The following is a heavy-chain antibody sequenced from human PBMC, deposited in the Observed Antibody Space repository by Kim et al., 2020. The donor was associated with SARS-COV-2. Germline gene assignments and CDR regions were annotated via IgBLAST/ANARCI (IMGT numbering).Heavy chain of an antibody. Sequence: YADSVKGRFTISRDNSKNTLYLQMSSLRAEDTAVYYCVKDRRPGPYYFDYWGQGTLVTVSS. J-gene: IGHJ4*02. V-gene: IGHV3-64D*09. D-gene: IGHD3-10*01. CDR3: VKDRRPGPYYFDY.